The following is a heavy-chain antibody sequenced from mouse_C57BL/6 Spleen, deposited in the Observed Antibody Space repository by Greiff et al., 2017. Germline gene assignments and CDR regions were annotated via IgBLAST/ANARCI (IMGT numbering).Heavy chain of an antibody. CDR3: AGTIERDAMDY. Sequence: QVQLQQPGAELVMPGASVKLSCKASGYTFTSYWMHWVKQRPGQGLEWIGEIDPSDSYTNYNQKFKGKSTLTVDKSSSTAYMQLSSLTSEDSAVYYCAGTIERDAMDYWGQGTSVTVSS. D-gene: IGHD2-12*01. CDR2: IDPSDSYT. CDR1: GYTFTSYW. V-gene: IGHV1-69*01. J-gene: IGHJ4*01.